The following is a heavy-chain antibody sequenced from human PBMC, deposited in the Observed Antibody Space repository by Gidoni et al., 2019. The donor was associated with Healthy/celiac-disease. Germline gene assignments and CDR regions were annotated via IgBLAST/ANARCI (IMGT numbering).Heavy chain of an antibody. Sequence: EVQLVESGGGLVQPGGSLRLSCAASGFTFSSYEMNWVRQAPGKGLEWVSYISSSVSTIYYADSVKGRFTISRDNAKNSLYLQMNSLRAEDTAVYYCARDLLPYDFWSGYYPYGMDVWGQGTTVTVSS. CDR1: GFTFSSYE. CDR2: ISSSVSTI. D-gene: IGHD3-3*01. CDR3: ARDLLPYDFWSGYYPYGMDV. V-gene: IGHV3-48*03. J-gene: IGHJ6*02.